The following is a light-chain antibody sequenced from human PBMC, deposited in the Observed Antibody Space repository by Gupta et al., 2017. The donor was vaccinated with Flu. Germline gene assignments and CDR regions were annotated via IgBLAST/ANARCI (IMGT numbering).Light chain of an antibody. V-gene: IGKV1-39*01. CDR2: AAS. J-gene: IGKJ3*01. CDR3: QQSYSNPFT. CDR1: QSISSY. Sequence: DIQMNQPPSSLSASVGDRVTITCRASQSISSYLTWYQQKPGKAPKLLIYAASSLQSGVPSRFSGSGSGTDFTLTISSLQPDDFATYYCQQSYSNPFTFGPGTKVDIK.